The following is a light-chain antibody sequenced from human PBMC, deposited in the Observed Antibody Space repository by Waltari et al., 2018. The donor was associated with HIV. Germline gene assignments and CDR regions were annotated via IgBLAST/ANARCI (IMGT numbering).Light chain of an antibody. J-gene: IGLJ3*02. Sequence: QSVLTQPPSVSGAPGQRVTISCPGSTSTTGAGYDVNWYQHLPGTAPKLLSYSNNNRPSGVSDRFSGSKSGTSASLAITGLQAEDEADYYCQSYDSSLNTWVFGGGTKLTVL. CDR1: TSTTGAGYD. CDR2: SNN. V-gene: IGLV1-40*01. CDR3: QSYDSSLNTWV.